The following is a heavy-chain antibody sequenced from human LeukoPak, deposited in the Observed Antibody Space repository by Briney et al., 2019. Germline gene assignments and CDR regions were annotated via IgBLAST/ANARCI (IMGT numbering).Heavy chain of an antibody. CDR3: ARDEMMAAAGTGDFQH. CDR1: GYTFTSYY. CDR2: INPNSGGT. J-gene: IGHJ1*01. V-gene: IGHV1-2*02. Sequence: ASVKVSCKASGYTFTSYYIHWVRQAPGQGLEWMGWINPNSGGTNYVQKFQGRVTMTRDTSISTAYMELSRLRSDDTAVYYCARDEMMAAAGTGDFQHWGQGTLVTVSS. D-gene: IGHD6-13*01.